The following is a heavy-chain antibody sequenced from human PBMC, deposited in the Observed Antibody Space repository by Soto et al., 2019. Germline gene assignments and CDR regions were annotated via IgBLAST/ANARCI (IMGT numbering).Heavy chain of an antibody. Sequence: QVQLVQSGAEVKKPGASVKVSCKASGYTFTSYDINWVRQATGQGLEWMGWMNPNSGNPAYAQKFQGRITMTRNTSISTAYMELSSLRYEDTAVYYCAREKVTSGYPDWGQGTLVTVSS. D-gene: IGHD3-22*01. CDR1: GYTFTSYD. V-gene: IGHV1-8*01. CDR3: AREKVTSGYPD. J-gene: IGHJ4*02. CDR2: MNPNSGNP.